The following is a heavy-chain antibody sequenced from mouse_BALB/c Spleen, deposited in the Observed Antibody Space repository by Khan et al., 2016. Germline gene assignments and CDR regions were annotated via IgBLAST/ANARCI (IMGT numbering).Heavy chain of an antibody. J-gene: IGHJ4*01. V-gene: IGHV6-6*02. Sequence: EVELVESGGGLVQPGGSMKLSCVASGFTFSNYWMNWVRQSPEKGLEWVAEIRLKSNNYATHYAESVKGRFTISRDDSKSSVYLQMNNLRAEDTDISYCTKLDYYYAMDYWGQGTSVTVSS. CDR2: IRLKSNNYAT. CDR1: GFTFSNYW. CDR3: TKLDYYYAMDY. D-gene: IGHD2-13*01.